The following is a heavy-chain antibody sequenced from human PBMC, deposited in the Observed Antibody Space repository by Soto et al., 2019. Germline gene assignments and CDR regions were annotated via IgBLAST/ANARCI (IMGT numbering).Heavy chain of an antibody. D-gene: IGHD7-27*01. CDR3: ARGPNWGYRFDS. J-gene: IGHJ4*02. Sequence: QVQLVQSGAEVKKPGSSVKVSCEASGGTFSGHAISWVRQAPGQGPEWMGGLIPLFGTTQHAQNFQDRLTITADKSTSKAYIELTSLRFEDTAIYYCARGPNWGYRFDSWGQGTLDTVSS. V-gene: IGHV1-69*06. CDR2: LIPLFGTT. CDR1: GGTFSGHA.